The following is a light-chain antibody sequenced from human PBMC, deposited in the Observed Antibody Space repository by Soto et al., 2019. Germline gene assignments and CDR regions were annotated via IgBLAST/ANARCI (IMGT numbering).Light chain of an antibody. J-gene: IGKJ1*01. CDR1: QSVSSSY. CDR2: GTS. CDR3: QQYGSSSWT. Sequence: EIVLTQSPGTLSLSPGERATLSCRASQSVSSSYLAWYQQKPGQAPRLLIYGTSSRATAIPDRFSGSGSGTDFTLTISRLEPEAFAVYDCQQYGSSSWTFGQGTKVEIK. V-gene: IGKV3-20*01.